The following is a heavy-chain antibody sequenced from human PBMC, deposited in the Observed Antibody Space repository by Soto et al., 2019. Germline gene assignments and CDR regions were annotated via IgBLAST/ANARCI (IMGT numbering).Heavy chain of an antibody. Sequence: EVELVESGGGLAQTGRSLRLSCAGSGFTFDDSDMYWVRQAPGKGLEWVSGLSWSSGTIGYADSVKGRFTIHRDNAKKSLYLEMSPLRPEDTAIYYCVKSPWSRRGDLDLWGRGTLVTVSS. CDR2: LSWSSGTI. J-gene: IGHJ2*01. V-gene: IGHV3-9*01. CDR1: GFTFDDSD. D-gene: IGHD2-8*01. CDR3: VKSPWSRRGDLDL.